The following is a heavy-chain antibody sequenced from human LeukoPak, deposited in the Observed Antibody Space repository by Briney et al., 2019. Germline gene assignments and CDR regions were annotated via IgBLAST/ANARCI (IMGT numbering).Heavy chain of an antibody. CDR1: GGSVSSGSYY. Sequence: SETLSLTCTVSGGSVSSGSYYWSWIRQPPGKGLEWIGYIYYSGSTNYNPSLKSRVTISVDTSKNQFSLKLSSVTAADTAVYYCARGLSSGWYLGGGFDYWGQGTLVTASS. CDR3: ARGLSSGWYLGGGFDY. V-gene: IGHV4-61*01. CDR2: IYYSGST. J-gene: IGHJ4*02. D-gene: IGHD6-19*01.